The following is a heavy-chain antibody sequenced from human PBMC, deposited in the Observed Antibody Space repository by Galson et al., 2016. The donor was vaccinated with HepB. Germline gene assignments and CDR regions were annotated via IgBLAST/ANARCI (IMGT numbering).Heavy chain of an antibody. CDR3: PKEEGALDRAGELLQGIDN. CDR1: GFTFSNYA. V-gene: IGHV3-23*01. Sequence: SLRLSCAASGFTFSNYAMSWVRQAPGKGLESVSLISGSGGRTYFAASVKGRFTISRDNSKNTLYPEMNRMRREDTALYYCPKEEGALDRAGELLQGIDNWGQGTLVTVSS. CDR2: ISGSGGRT. D-gene: IGHD3-10*01. J-gene: IGHJ4*02.